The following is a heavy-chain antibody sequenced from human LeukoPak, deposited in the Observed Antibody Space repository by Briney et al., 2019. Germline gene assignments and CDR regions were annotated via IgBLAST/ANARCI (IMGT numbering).Heavy chain of an antibody. CDR3: ARGAYDYVWGSSASDYYYYYGMDV. CDR2: ISSSSSYI. V-gene: IGHV3-21*01. CDR1: GFTFSSYS. J-gene: IGHJ6*02. D-gene: IGHD3-16*01. Sequence: GSLRLSCAASGFTFSSYSMNWVRQAPGKGLEWVSSISSSSSYIYYADSVKGRFTISRDNAKNTLYLQMNSLRVEDTAVYYCARGAYDYVWGSSASDYYYYYGMDVWGQGTTVTVSS.